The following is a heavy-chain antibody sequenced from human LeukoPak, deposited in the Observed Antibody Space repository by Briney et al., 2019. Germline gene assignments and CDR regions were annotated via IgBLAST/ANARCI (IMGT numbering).Heavy chain of an antibody. D-gene: IGHD3-9*01. CDR3: ARAILTGYDAFDY. J-gene: IGHJ4*02. Sequence: SVKVSCKASGGTLSSYAISWVRQAHGQGLEWMGGIIPIFGTANYAQKFQGRVTITADKSTSTAYMELSSLRSEDTAVYYCARAILTGYDAFDYWGQGTLVTVSS. V-gene: IGHV1-69*06. CDR1: GGTLSSYA. CDR2: IIPIFGTA.